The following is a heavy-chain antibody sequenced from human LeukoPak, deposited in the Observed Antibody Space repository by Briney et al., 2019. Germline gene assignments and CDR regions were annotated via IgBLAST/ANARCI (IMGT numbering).Heavy chain of an antibody. CDR1: GFTFDDYT. D-gene: IGHD3-22*01. Sequence: PGGSLRLSCAASGFTFDDYTMHWDRQAPGKGLEWVSLISWDGGSTYYADSVKGRFTISRDNSKNSLYLQMNSLRTEDTALYYCAKDEGEDYDSSGFDYWGQGTLVTVSS. J-gene: IGHJ4*02. CDR2: ISWDGGST. V-gene: IGHV3-43*01. CDR3: AKDEGEDYDSSGFDY.